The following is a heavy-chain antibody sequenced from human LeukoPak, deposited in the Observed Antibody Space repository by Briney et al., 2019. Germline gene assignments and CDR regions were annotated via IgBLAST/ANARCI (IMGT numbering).Heavy chain of an antibody. J-gene: IGHJ4*02. CDR3: ATSLAVVAATSYFDY. D-gene: IGHD2-15*01. CDR2: ISGSGGST. V-gene: IGHV3-23*01. CDR1: GFTFSSYA. Sequence: PGGSLRLSCAASGFTFSSYAMSWVRQAPGKGLEWVSAISGSGGSTYYADSVKGRFTISRDNSKNTLYLQVNSLRAEDTAVYYCATSLAVVAATSYFDYWGQGTLVTVSS.